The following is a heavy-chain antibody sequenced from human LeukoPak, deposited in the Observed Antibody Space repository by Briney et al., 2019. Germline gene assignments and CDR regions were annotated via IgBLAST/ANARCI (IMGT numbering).Heavy chain of an antibody. V-gene: IGHV3-21*01. CDR3: ARGDSGDWSFDP. J-gene: IGHJ5*02. CDR2: IRFTGSYI. CDR1: GFTFSSYS. D-gene: IGHD6-19*01. Sequence: GGSLRLSCAASGFTFSSYSMNWVRQAPGRGLEWVSSIRFTGSYIYYADSVKGRFTISRDDAKNSLYLQMNSLRVEDTAVYFCARGDSGDWSFDPWDQGTLVTVSS.